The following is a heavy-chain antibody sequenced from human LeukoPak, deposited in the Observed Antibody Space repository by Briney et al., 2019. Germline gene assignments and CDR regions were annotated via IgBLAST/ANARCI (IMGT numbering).Heavy chain of an antibody. CDR1: GFTFSSYA. CDR2: ISGSGGST. V-gene: IGHV3-23*01. CDR3: ANQWLAGRSQFDY. D-gene: IGHD6-19*01. Sequence: TRGSLRLSCAASGFTFSSYAMSWVRQAPGKGLEWVSAISGSGGSTFYADSVKGRFTISRDNSKNTLYLQMNSLRAEDTAVYYCANQWLAGRSQFDYWGQGTLVTVSS. J-gene: IGHJ4*02.